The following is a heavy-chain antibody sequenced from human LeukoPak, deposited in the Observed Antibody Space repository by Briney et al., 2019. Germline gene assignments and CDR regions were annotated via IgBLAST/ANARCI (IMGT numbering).Heavy chain of an antibody. CDR2: ISSSGSTI. J-gene: IGHJ4*02. CDR3: VRVAGYSSSWYRFDC. CDR1: GFTFSSYE. V-gene: IGHV3-48*03. D-gene: IGHD6-13*01. Sequence: GGSLRLSCAASGFTFSSYEMNWVRQAPGKGLEWVSYISSSGSTIYYADSVKGRFTISRDNAKNSLYLQMNSLRAEDTAVYYCVRVAGYSSSWYRFDCWGQGTLVTVSS.